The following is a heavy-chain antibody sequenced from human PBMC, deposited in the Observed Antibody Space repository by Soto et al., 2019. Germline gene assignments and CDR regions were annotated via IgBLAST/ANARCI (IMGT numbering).Heavy chain of an antibody. CDR1: GYTFTSYG. CDR3: ARDGRFYGRAATSFDY. Sequence: QVPLVQSGAEVKKPGASVKVSCQASGYTFTSYGISWVRQAPGQGLEWMGWISAYNGNTNYAQKLQGRVTMTTDTSTSTAYMELRSLRSDDTAVYYCARDGRFYGRAATSFDYWGQGTLVTVSS. J-gene: IGHJ4*02. V-gene: IGHV1-18*01. CDR2: ISAYNGNT. D-gene: IGHD4-17*01.